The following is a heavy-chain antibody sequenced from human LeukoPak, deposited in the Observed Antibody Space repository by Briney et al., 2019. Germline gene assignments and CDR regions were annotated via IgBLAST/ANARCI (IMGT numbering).Heavy chain of an antibody. D-gene: IGHD6-19*01. V-gene: IGHV1-2*02. Sequence: GASVKVSCKASGYTFTDYYIHWVRQAPGQGLEWMGWINPHSGGSSYAQRFQGGVTMTRDTSISTAYMEVSRLRSDDTAIYYCGRIGDQWLIDYWGQGTLVTVSS. CDR1: GYTFTDYY. J-gene: IGHJ4*02. CDR2: INPHSGGS. CDR3: GRIGDQWLIDY.